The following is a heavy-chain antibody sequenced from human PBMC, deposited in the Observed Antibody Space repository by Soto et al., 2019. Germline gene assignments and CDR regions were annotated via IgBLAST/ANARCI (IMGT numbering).Heavy chain of an antibody. J-gene: IGHJ4*02. CDR3: ASPGKSVVVTWYYFDY. CDR1: GFTFSSYA. D-gene: IGHD2-21*02. Sequence: GWSLRLACAASGFTFSSYAMSWVRQAPGKGLEWVSAISGSGGSTYYADSVKGRFTISRDNSKNTLYLQMNSLRAEDTAVYYCASPGKSVVVTWYYFDYWGQGTLVTVSS. CDR2: ISGSGGST. V-gene: IGHV3-23*01.